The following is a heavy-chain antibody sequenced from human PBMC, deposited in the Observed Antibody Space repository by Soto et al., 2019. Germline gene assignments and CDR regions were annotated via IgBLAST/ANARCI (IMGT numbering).Heavy chain of an antibody. Sequence: PSETLSLTCTVSGGSTSSGGFYWSWIRQHPGKGLEWIGYIYYSGISYYNPSLKSRVSISLDTSRNQFSMTLNSVTAADTAVYYCARHGYTYGMDVWGQGATVTVSS. J-gene: IGHJ6*02. CDR2: IYYSGIS. CDR3: ARHGYTYGMDV. CDR1: GGSTSSGGFY. V-gene: IGHV4-31*03. D-gene: IGHD5-18*01.